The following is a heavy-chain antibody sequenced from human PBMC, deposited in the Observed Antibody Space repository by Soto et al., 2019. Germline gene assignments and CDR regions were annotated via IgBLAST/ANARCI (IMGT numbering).Heavy chain of an antibody. V-gene: IGHV4-34*01. CDR1: GGSFSGYY. D-gene: IGHD3-16*01. J-gene: IGHJ6*02. CDR3: ARGPMYDYDEGPLYGMDV. Sequence: QVQLQQWGAGLLKPSETLSLTCAVYGGSFSGYYWSWIRQPPGKGLEWIGEINHSGSTNYNPSLKSRVTISVDTSKNQFSLKLSSVTAADTAVYYCARGPMYDYDEGPLYGMDVWGQGTTVTVSS. CDR2: INHSGST.